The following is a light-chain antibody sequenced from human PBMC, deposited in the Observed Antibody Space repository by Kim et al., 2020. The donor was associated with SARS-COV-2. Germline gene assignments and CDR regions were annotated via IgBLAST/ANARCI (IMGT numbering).Light chain of an antibody. V-gene: IGKV3-20*01. CDR2: GAF. CDR3: QQYGSSPYT. Sequence: EIVLTQSPGTLSLSPGERATLSCRASQSVSSTYLAWYQQRPSQSPRLLIYGAFSRATGIPDSFSGSGSGTDFTLTISRLEPEDFAVYYCQQYGSSPYTFGQGTKLEI. CDR1: QSVSSTY. J-gene: IGKJ2*01.